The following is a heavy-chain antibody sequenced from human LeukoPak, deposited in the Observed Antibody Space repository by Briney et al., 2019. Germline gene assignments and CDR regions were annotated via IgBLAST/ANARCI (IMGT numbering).Heavy chain of an antibody. V-gene: IGHV3-7*01. D-gene: IGHD2-15*01. Sequence: TGGSLRLSCAASGFSFSAYWMTWVRQAPGTGLEWVANINPAGTETYYVDPVKGRFTISRDNAKNLLYLQMNSPRAEDTAVYYCARFGYVAAVDLWGQGTLVTVSS. CDR1: GFSFSAYW. J-gene: IGHJ4*02. CDR2: INPAGTET. CDR3: ARFGYVAAVDL.